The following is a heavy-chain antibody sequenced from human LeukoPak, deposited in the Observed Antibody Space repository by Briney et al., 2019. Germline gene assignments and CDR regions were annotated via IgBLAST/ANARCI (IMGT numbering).Heavy chain of an antibody. CDR3: ARYVVYGSGKYYFDS. Sequence: SETLSLTCTVSSGSISSTTYYWGWIRQPPGKGLEWIGSIYYSASTYYNPSLKSRVTISIDTSKNLFSLQLSSVTAADAAVYYCARYVVYGSGKYYFDSWGQGTLVTVSS. CDR1: SGSISSTTYY. V-gene: IGHV4-39*01. J-gene: IGHJ4*02. D-gene: IGHD3-10*01. CDR2: IYYSAST.